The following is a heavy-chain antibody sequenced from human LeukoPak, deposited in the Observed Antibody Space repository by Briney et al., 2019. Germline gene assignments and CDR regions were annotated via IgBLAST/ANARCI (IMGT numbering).Heavy chain of an antibody. D-gene: IGHD2-2*02. V-gene: IGHV3-21*01. CDR1: GFTFNDYT. CDR2: ITASSSYI. CDR3: AREYLNAFDI. Sequence: GGSLRLSCAPSGFTFNDYTMNWVRQAPGRGLEWVSSITASSSYIYYADSVMGRFTISRDNAKNSLYLQMNSLRAEDTAVYYCAREYLNAFDIWGQGTMLTVSS. J-gene: IGHJ3*02.